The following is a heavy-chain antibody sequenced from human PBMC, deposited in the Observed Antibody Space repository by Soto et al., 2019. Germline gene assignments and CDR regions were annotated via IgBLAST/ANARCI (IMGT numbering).Heavy chain of an antibody. CDR2: IYYSGST. V-gene: IGHV4-39*01. D-gene: IGHD4-17*01. Sequence: SETLSLTCTVSGGSISSSSYYWGRIRQPPGKGLEWIGSIYYSGSTYYNPSLKSRVTISVDTSKNQFSLKLSSVTAADTAVYYCARHGFGWTVTTSWFDPWGQGTLVTVSS. CDR3: ARHGFGWTVTTSWFDP. J-gene: IGHJ5*02. CDR1: GGSISSSSYY.